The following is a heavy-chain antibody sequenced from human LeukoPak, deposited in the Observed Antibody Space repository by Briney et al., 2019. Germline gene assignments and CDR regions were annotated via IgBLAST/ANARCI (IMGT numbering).Heavy chain of an antibody. CDR2: INPNSGGT. D-gene: IGHD1-26*01. CDR3: ARMSSGSYYSHKFDY. V-gene: IGHV1-2*02. CDR1: GYTFTGYY. J-gene: IGHJ4*02. Sequence: GASVKVSCKASGYTFTGYYMHWVRQAPGQGLEWMGWINPNSGGTNYAQKFQGRVTMTRDTSISTAYMELSRLRSDDTAVYCCARMSSGSYYSHKFDYWGQGTLVTVSS.